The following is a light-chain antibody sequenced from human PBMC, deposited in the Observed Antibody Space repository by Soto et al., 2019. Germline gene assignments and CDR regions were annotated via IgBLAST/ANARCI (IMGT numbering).Light chain of an antibody. V-gene: IGKV3-20*01. Sequence: EIVWTQSPGTLSLSPGERATLSCRASQSVSSSYLAWYQQKPGQAPRLLIYGASSRATGIPDRFSGSGSGTDFPLTISRLEPEDFAVYYCQQYGSSPMYTFGQGTKLEIK. CDR1: QSVSSSY. J-gene: IGKJ2*01. CDR2: GAS. CDR3: QQYGSSPMYT.